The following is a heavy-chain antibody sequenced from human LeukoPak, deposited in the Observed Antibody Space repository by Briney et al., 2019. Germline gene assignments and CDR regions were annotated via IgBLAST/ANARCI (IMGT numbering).Heavy chain of an antibody. Sequence: GGSLRLSCAASGFTFSSYNMNWVRQAPGKGLEWVSSLSSRSSYLYYADSVKGRFTISRDSAKSSLYLQMNSLRAEDTAVYYCARDAAVTHHPLDAFDIWGQGTTVTVSS. CDR3: ARDAAVTHHPLDAFDI. CDR2: LSSRSSYL. CDR1: GFTFSSYN. J-gene: IGHJ3*02. D-gene: IGHD4-17*01. V-gene: IGHV3-21*06.